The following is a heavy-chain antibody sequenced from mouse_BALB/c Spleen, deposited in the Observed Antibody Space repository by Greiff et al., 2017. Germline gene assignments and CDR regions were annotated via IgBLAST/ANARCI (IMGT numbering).Heavy chain of an antibody. CDR2: IWAGGST. CDR1: GFSLTSYG. D-gene: IGHD2-14*01. Sequence: QVQLQQSGPGLVAPSQSLSITCTVSGFSLTSYGVHWVRQPPGKGLEWLGVIWAGGSTNYNSALMSRLSISKDNSKSQVFLKMNSLQTDDTAMYYCARGYRYDDGLAYWAKGLWSLSLQ. J-gene: IGHJ3*01. CDR3: ARGYRYDDGLAY. V-gene: IGHV2-9*02.